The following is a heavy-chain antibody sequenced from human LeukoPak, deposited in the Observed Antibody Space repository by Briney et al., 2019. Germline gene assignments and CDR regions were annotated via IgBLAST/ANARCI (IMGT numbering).Heavy chain of an antibody. CDR3: ARTISSSTTSCFLY. V-gene: IGHV3-74*01. D-gene: IGHD2/OR15-2a*01. CDR2: LNSDGSST. Sequence: GGSLRLSCEASGFTFSNYWMHWVRQAPGKGLVWVSRLNSDGSSTTYADSVKGRFTISRDNVKNTLYLQMNSLRAEDTAVYYCARTISSSTTSCFLYWGQGTQVTVSS. J-gene: IGHJ4*02. CDR1: GFTFSNYW.